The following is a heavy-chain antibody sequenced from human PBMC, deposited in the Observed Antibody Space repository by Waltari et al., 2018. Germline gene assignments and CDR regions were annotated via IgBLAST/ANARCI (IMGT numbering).Heavy chain of an antibody. V-gene: IGHV1-2*06. CDR2: INPSSGGT. Sequence: QVQLVQSGAEVKKPGASMKVSCKASGYIFTDYYLHWVRQAPGQGLEWMGRINPSSGGTNYAQKFQGRVTMTRDTSISTAYMELSRLRSDDTAVYYCARDRRESTGYGKLYYYYMDVWGKGTTVTVSS. CDR1: GYIFTDYY. CDR3: ARDRRESTGYGKLYYYYMDV. D-gene: IGHD3-22*01. J-gene: IGHJ6*03.